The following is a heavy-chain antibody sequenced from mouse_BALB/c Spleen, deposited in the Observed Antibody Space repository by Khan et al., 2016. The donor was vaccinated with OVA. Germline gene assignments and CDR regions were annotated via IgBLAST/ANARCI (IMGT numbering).Heavy chain of an antibody. Sequence: QVQLKESGPGLAAPSQSLSITCTISGFSLTNYGVHWVRQPPGKGLEWLVVIWSDGSTTYNSALKSRLTITKDNSQSQVFLKMNSLQTDDTAIYFCARQPYYHYNILDYGGQGTSGTVSS. CDR2: IWSDGST. CDR1: GFSLTNYG. D-gene: IGHD2-4*01. CDR3: ARQPYYHYNILDY. V-gene: IGHV2-6-1*01. J-gene: IGHJ4*01.